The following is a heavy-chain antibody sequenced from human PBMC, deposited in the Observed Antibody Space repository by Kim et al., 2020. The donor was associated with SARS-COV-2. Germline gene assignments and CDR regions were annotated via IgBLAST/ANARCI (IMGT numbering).Heavy chain of an antibody. CDR2: IYYSGST. CDR3: ARDRVQLWLRGSYYYYGMDV. J-gene: IGHJ6*02. Sequence: SETLSLTCTVSGGSISSYYWSWIRQPPGKGLEWIGYIYYSGSTNYNPSLKSRVTISVDTSKNQFSLKLSSVTAADTAVYYCARDRVQLWLRGSYYYYGMDVWGQGTTVTVSS. D-gene: IGHD5-18*01. V-gene: IGHV4-59*13. CDR1: GGSISSYY.